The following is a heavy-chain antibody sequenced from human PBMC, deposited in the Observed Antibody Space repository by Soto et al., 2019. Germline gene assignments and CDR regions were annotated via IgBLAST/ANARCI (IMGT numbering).Heavy chain of an antibody. CDR1: GFTFSSYG. D-gene: IGHD6-6*01. CDR2: ISYDGSNK. CDR3: ANGLEKQLVRKANFDY. V-gene: IGHV3-30*18. J-gene: IGHJ4*02. Sequence: QVQLVESGGGVVQPGRSLRLSCAASGFTFSSYGMHWVRQAPGKGLEWVAVISYDGSNKYYADSVKGRFTISRDKSKNTLYLQMNSLRAEDTAVYYCANGLEKQLVRKANFDYWGQGTLVTVSS.